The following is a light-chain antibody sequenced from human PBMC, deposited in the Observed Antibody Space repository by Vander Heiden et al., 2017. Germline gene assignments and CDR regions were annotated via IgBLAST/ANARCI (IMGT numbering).Light chain of an antibody. J-gene: IGKJ2*01. V-gene: IGKV3-20*01. CDR1: QDISSNY. CDR2: AAS. Sequence: EVVLTQSPGTLTLSPGERAALSCRASQDISSNYLAWYQVKPGQAPRLLIYAASIRASGIPDRFSGSESGTDFTLTITSLEPEDFAVYYCHQAYTSPYTFGQGTNLEVK. CDR3: HQAYTSPYT.